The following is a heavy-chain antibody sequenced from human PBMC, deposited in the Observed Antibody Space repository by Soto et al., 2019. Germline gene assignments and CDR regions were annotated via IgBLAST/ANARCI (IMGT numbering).Heavy chain of an antibody. CDR2: IYYSEST. D-gene: IGHD3-16*01. CDR1: GFSFSSGGAN. Sequence: SETLSLTCTVSGFSFSSGGANWSCLRQHPGKGLEWFGYIYYSESTYYNPSLKSRLSMSVDTSKNQFSLKLNYVTDADTAVYYCARDPSPRGIQGGDDFWGQGTLVT. V-gene: IGHV4-31*03. J-gene: IGHJ4*02. CDR3: ARDPSPRGIQGGDDF.